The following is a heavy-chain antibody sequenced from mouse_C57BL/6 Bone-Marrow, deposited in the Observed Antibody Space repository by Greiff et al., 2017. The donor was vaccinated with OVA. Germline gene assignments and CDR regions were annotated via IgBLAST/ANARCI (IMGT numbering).Heavy chain of an antibody. CDR2: ISSGSSTI. J-gene: IGHJ4*01. D-gene: IGHD2-5*01. Sequence: EVMLVESGGGLVKPGGSLKLSCAASGFTFSDYGMHWVRQAPEKGLEWVAYISSGSSTIYYADTVKGRFTISRDNAKNTLFLQMTSLRSEDTARYYCAKGGYSNYNYAMDYWGQGTSVTVSS. CDR1: GFTFSDYG. CDR3: AKGGYSNYNYAMDY. V-gene: IGHV5-17*01.